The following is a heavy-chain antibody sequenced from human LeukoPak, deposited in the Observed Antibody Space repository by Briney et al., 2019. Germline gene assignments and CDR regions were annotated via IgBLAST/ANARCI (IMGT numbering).Heavy chain of an antibody. V-gene: IGHV3-30*02. CDR3: ASNLAGYYPNNFDY. D-gene: IGHD3-9*01. J-gene: IGHJ4*02. CDR2: IRYDGNNK. Sequence: GGSLRLSCAASGFTFSSYGMHWVRQAPGKGLEWVAFIRYDGNNKYYADSVKGRFTISRDNSKNTLYLQMNSLRAEDTAVYYCASNLAGYYPNNFDYWGQGTLVTVSS. CDR1: GFTFSSYG.